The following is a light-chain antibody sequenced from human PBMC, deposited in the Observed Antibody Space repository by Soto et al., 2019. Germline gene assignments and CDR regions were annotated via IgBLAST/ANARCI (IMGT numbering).Light chain of an antibody. J-gene: IGLJ2*01. V-gene: IGLV1-40*01. Sequence: QSVLTQPPSVSGAPGQRVTISLSGGRSKIGAGFDVHWYQQLPGTAPKLLIHGHNNLPSGLPDRFSGSKSGTSASLAIAGLQPQHEADYYCQSYDRSLSGSVVFGGGTKLTVL. CDR1: RSKIGAGFD. CDR2: GHN. CDR3: QSYDRSLSGSVV.